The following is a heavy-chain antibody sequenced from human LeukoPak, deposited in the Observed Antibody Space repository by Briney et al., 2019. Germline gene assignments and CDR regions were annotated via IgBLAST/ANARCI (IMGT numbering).Heavy chain of an antibody. CDR2: INTDGSTT. V-gene: IGHV3-74*03. Sequence: GGSLRLSCAASGFTFSSYWMHWVRQAPGKGLVWVSRINTDGSTTAYADSVKGRFTISRDNAKNTLYLEMNSLRAEDTAIYYCSRGKSAGLVNWFDPWGQGTLVTVSS. D-gene: IGHD2-8*02. CDR1: GFTFSSYW. CDR3: SRGKSAGLVNWFDP. J-gene: IGHJ5*02.